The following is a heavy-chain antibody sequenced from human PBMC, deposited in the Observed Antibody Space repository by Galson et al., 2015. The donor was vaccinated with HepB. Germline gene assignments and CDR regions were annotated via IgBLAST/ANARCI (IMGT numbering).Heavy chain of an antibody. CDR1: GYTFTGYY. CDR3: ASDLWFGEGYQRGATDY. CDR2: INPNSGGT. D-gene: IGHD3-10*01. J-gene: IGHJ4*02. Sequence: SVKVSCKASGYTFTGYYMHWVRQAPGQGLEWMGWINPNSGGTNYAQKFQGRVTMTRDTSISTAYMELSRLRSDDTAVYYCASDLWFGEGYQRGATDYWGQGTLVTVSS. V-gene: IGHV1-2*02.